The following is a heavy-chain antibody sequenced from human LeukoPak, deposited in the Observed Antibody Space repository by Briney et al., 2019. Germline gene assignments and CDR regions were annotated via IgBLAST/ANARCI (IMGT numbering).Heavy chain of an antibody. CDR3: AREDYGDYLLLDY. D-gene: IGHD4-17*01. J-gene: IGHJ4*02. CDR2: ISSSSSAI. CDR1: GFTFSSYS. Sequence: GGSLRLSCAASGFTFSSYSMNWVRQAPGKGLEWVSYISSSSSAIYYADSVKGRFTISRDNAKNSLYLQMNSLRAEDTAVYYCAREDYGDYLLLDYWGQGTLVTVSS. V-gene: IGHV3-48*04.